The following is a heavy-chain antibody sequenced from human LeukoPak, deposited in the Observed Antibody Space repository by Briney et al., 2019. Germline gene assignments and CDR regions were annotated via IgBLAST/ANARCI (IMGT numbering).Heavy chain of an antibody. J-gene: IGHJ3*01. V-gene: IGHV4-30-2*01. Sequence: SETLSLTCTVSGGSSSSGGYYWSWIRQPPGKGLEWIGYIYHSGSTYYNPSLKSRVTISVDRSENQFSLKLSSVTAADTAVYYCARGGHSIAAETILWGQGTMVTVSS. CDR3: ARGGHSIAAETIL. CDR1: GGSSSSGGYY. CDR2: IYHSGST. D-gene: IGHD6-6*01.